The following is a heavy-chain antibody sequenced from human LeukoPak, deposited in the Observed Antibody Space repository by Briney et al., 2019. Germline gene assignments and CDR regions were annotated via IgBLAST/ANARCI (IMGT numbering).Heavy chain of an antibody. CDR1: GFTFSSYA. CDR2: ISGSGGST. V-gene: IGHV3-23*01. CDR3: ASHGVWFGELLDYFDY. Sequence: GGSLRLSCAASGFTFSSYAMSWVRQAPGKGLEWVSAISGSGGSTYYADSVKGRFTISRDNAKNSLYLQMNSLRGEDTAVYYCASHGVWFGELLDYFDYWGQGTLVTVSS. J-gene: IGHJ4*02. D-gene: IGHD3-10*01.